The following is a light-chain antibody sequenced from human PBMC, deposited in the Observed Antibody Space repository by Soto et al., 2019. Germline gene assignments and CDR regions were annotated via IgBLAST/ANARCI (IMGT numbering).Light chain of an antibody. J-gene: IGKJ1*01. CDR1: QSVSSN. CDR2: GAS. CDR3: LQYNNWVPT. V-gene: IGKV3-15*01. Sequence: EIVLTQSPGTLSLSPGERATLSCRADQSVSSNFLAWYQQKPGQAPRLLIYGASTRATGIPARFSGSGSGTEFTFTVSSLQSEDFAVYYCLQYNNWVPTFGQGTKVDIK.